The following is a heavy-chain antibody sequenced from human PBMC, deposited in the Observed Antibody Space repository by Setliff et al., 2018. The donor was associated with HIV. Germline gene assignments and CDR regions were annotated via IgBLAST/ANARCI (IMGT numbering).Heavy chain of an antibody. Sequence: SETLSLTCTVSGGSITSGSYYWTWVRQPAGKGLEWLGHSYTTGITDYNPSLKSRLTISLDTSKDQLSLKLSSVTAADTAVYYCAGVKPDFYSHYYYMDVWGKGTTVTVSS. V-gene: IGHV4-61*09. D-gene: IGHD2-21*01. J-gene: IGHJ6*03. CDR2: SYTTGIT. CDR1: GGSITSGSYY. CDR3: AGVKPDFYSHYYYMDV.